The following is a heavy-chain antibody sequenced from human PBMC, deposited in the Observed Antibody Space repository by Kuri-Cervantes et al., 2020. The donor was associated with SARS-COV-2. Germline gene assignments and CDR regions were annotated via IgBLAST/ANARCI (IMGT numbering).Heavy chain of an antibody. J-gene: IGHJ4*02. CDR1: GFTVSSNY. CDR3: AREGYDSSGLVDY. D-gene: IGHD3-22*01. CDR2: IYSGGST. Sequence: GESLKISCAASGFTVSSNYMSWVRQAPGKGLEWVSVIYSGGSTYYADSVKGRFTISRDNSKNTLYLQMNSLRAEDTAVYYCAREGYDSSGLVDYWGQGTLVTVSS. V-gene: IGHV3-53*01.